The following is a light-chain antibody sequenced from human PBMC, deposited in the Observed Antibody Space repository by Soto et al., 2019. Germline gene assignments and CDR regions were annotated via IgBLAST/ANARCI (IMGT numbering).Light chain of an antibody. V-gene: IGKV3-15*01. CDR3: QQYNNWLWT. CDR1: QSVSSSY. Sequence: EIVMTQSPATLSVSPGGRDTLSCRASQSVSSSYLAWYQQKPGQAPRLLIYGASTRATGMPARFSGSGSGTDFALTISSLQSEDSAIYYCQQYNNWLWTFGQGTKVDIK. CDR2: GAS. J-gene: IGKJ1*01.